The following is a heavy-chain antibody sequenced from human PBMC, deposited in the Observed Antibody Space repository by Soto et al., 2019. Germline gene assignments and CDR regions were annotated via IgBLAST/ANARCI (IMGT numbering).Heavy chain of an antibody. CDR2: ISYDGSNK. V-gene: IGHV3-30-3*01. CDR1: GFTFSSYA. D-gene: IGHD6-6*01. Sequence: GGSLRLSCAASGFTFSSYAMHWVRQAPGKGLEWVAVISYDGSNKYYADSVKGRFTISRDNSKNTLYLQMNSLRAEDTAVYYCARAYPSIAARRGYFDYWGQGTLVTVSS. CDR3: ARAYPSIAARRGYFDY. J-gene: IGHJ4*02.